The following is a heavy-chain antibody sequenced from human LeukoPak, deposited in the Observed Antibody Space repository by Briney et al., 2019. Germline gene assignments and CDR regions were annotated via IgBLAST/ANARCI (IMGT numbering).Heavy chain of an antibody. CDR1: GNSFTSYW. V-gene: IGHV5-51*01. Sequence: GESLKISCKGSGNSFTSYWIGWVRQMPGKGLEWMGIIYPGDPDTRYSPSFQGQVTISADKSISTAYLQWSSLKASDTAMYYCARQHQLYYYGMDVWGQGTTVTVSS. CDR3: ARQHQLYYYGMDV. D-gene: IGHD1-1*01. CDR2: IYPGDPDT. J-gene: IGHJ6*02.